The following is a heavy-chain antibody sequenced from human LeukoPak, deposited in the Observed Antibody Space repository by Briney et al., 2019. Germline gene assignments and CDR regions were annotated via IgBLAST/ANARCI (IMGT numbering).Heavy chain of an antibody. Sequence: GGSLRLSCVASGITFSSSWMSWVRQAPGKGPEWVANIKPDGSVKYYADSVKGRFTISRDNAENSLYLQMNSLRTEDTAVYYCARDQPDPAGTGPRFDYWGQGSLVTVSS. D-gene: IGHD1-1*01. CDR1: GITFSSSW. V-gene: IGHV3-7*01. J-gene: IGHJ4*02. CDR3: ARDQPDPAGTGPRFDY. CDR2: IKPDGSVK.